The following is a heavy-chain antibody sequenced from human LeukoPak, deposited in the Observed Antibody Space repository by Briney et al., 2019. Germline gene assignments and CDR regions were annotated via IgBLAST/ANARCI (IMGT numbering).Heavy chain of an antibody. CDR3: AKDLGHVFRFLEWFNAFDI. Sequence: GGSLRLSCVASGFTFGTYTMSWVRQAPGTGLEWVSTIIGAAQTIYAASVKGRFTISRDNSKNTLYLQMNSLRAEDTAVYYCAKDLGHVFRFLEWFNAFDIWGQGTMVTVSS. D-gene: IGHD3-3*01. CDR2: IIGAAQT. CDR1: GFTFGTYT. J-gene: IGHJ3*02. V-gene: IGHV3-23*01.